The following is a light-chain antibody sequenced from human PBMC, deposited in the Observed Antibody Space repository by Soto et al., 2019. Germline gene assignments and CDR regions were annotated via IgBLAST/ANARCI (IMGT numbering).Light chain of an antibody. CDR2: GVT. V-gene: IGLV2-23*02. J-gene: IGLJ3*02. CDR1: RSDVGGYNN. Sequence: QSALTQPASVSGSPGQSITISCTGTRSDVGGYNNVAWYQQHPGQAPRGVIFGVTNRPSGISNRFFGSKSGCTATLTISGPQAEDEADCSCFTYAGNRNWVFGGGTKVTVL. CDR3: FTYAGNRNWV.